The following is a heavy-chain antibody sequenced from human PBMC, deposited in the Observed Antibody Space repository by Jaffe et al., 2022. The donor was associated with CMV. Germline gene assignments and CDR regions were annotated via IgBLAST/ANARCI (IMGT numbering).Heavy chain of an antibody. J-gene: IGHJ5*02. CDR3: ASLWFGESDNWFDP. CDR1: GGSISSYY. D-gene: IGHD3-10*01. Sequence: QVQLQESGPGLVKPSETLSLTCTVSGGSISSYYWSWIRQPPGKGLEWIGYIYYSGSTNYNPSLKSRVTISVDTSKNQFSLKLSSVTAADTAVYYCASLWFGESDNWFDPWGQGTLVTVSS. CDR2: IYYSGST. V-gene: IGHV4-59*08.